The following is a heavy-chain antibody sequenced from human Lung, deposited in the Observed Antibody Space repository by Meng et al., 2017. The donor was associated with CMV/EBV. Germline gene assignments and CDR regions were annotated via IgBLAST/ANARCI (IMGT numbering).Heavy chain of an antibody. CDR1: GYTFTSYY. Sequence: ASXXVSXKASGYTFTSYYMHWVRQAPGQGLEWMGIINPSGGSTSYAQKFQGRVTMTRDTSTSTVYMELSSLRSEDTAVYYCARGVKDRGPSSSSNPYSSGWYYFDYWXKGTLVTVSS. CDR3: ARGVKDRGPSSSSNPYSSGWYYFDY. J-gene: IGHJ4*02. CDR2: INPSGGST. V-gene: IGHV1-46*01. D-gene: IGHD6-19*01.